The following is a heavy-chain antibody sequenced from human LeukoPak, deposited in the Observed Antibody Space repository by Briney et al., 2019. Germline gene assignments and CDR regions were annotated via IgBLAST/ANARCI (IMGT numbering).Heavy chain of an antibody. CDR3: ARDSSSHLRFDY. Sequence: SQTLSLTCTVSGGSISSYYWSWIRQPAGKGLEWIGRIYTSGSTNYNPSLKSRVTMSVDTSKNQFSLKLSSVTAADTAVYYCARDSSSHLRFDYWGQGTLVTVSS. CDR1: GGSISSYY. D-gene: IGHD6-13*01. J-gene: IGHJ4*02. CDR2: IYTSGST. V-gene: IGHV4-4*07.